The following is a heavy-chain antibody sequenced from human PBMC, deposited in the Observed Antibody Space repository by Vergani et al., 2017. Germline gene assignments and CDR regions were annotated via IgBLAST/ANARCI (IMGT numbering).Heavy chain of an antibody. CDR1: GFTFSSYA. CDR3: AKDLYYDSSGENDY. D-gene: IGHD3-22*01. Sequence: EVQLLESGGGLVQPGGSLRLSCAASGFTFSSYAMSWVRQAPGKGLEWVSAISGRGGSTYYADSVKGRFTISRDNSKNTLYLQMNSLRAEDTAVYYCAKDLYYDSSGENDYWGQGTLVTVSS. CDR2: ISGRGGST. J-gene: IGHJ4*02. V-gene: IGHV3-23*01.